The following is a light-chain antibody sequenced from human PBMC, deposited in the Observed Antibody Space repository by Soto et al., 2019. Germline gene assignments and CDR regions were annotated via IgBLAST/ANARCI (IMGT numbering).Light chain of an antibody. CDR2: DVS. V-gene: IGLV2-8*01. Sequence: QSVLTQPPSASGSPGQSVTISCTGTSSDFGAYKSVSWYQQHPGKAPKLIIFDVSKRPSGVSDRFSGSKSGNTASLTVSGLQAEDEADYYCSSSADSNTLYVFGTGTKLTVL. CDR1: SSDFGAYKS. CDR3: SSSADSNTLYV. J-gene: IGLJ1*01.